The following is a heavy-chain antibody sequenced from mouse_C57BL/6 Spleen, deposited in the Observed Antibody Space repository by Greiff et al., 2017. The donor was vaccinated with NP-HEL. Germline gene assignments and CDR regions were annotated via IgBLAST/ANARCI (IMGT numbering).Heavy chain of an antibody. D-gene: IGHD2-1*01. CDR3: TGSFYSCAMDY. V-gene: IGHV6-3*01. Sequence: EVQRVESGGGLVQPGGSMKLSCGASGFTFSNYWMNWVRQTPEKGLEWVAQIRLKTDNYATHYAETVKGRFTISRDDSKSSVYLQMNNLRAEDTGIYYCTGSFYSCAMDYWGQGTSVTVSS. CDR1: GFTFSNYW. CDR2: IRLKTDNYAT. J-gene: IGHJ4*01.